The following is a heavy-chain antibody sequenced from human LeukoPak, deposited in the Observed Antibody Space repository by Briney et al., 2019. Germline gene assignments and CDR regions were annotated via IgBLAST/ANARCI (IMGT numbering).Heavy chain of an antibody. CDR3: ASSSSGAFDI. CDR1: GGTFSSYA. Sequence: EASVKVSCKASGGTFSSYAISWVRQAPGQELEWMGGIIPIFGTANYAQKFQGRVTITTDESTSTAYMELSSLRSEDTAVYYCASSSSGAFDIWGQGTMVTVSS. CDR2: IIPIFGTA. V-gene: IGHV1-69*05. D-gene: IGHD6-6*01. J-gene: IGHJ3*02.